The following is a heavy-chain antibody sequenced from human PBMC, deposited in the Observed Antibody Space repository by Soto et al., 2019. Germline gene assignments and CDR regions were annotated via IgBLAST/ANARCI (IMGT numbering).Heavy chain of an antibody. V-gene: IGHV4-31*03. D-gene: IGHD1-1*01. Sequence: PSETLSLTCTVSGDSISGGTYYWSWIRQHPGKGLEWIGYIYSTGSAYYNPSLKSRVSISVDTSTNQFSLNLSSVTAADTAVYYCARSRLKAAPVPAAYWGQGTLVTVSS. CDR1: GDSISGGTYY. CDR3: ARSRLKAAPVPAAY. CDR2: IYSTGSA. J-gene: IGHJ4*02.